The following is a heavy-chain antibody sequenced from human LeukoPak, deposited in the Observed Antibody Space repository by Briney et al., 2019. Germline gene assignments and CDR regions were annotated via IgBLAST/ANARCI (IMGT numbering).Heavy chain of an antibody. V-gene: IGHV3-48*04. D-gene: IGHD3-22*01. CDR2: ISSSGSTI. Sequence: PGGSLRLSCAASGFTFSSYWMSWVRQAPGKGLEWVSYISSSGSTIYYADSVKGRFTISRDNAKNSLYLQMNSLRAEDTAVYYCARDWASGYSDWGQGTLVTVSS. J-gene: IGHJ4*02. CDR1: GFTFSSYW. CDR3: ARDWASGYSD.